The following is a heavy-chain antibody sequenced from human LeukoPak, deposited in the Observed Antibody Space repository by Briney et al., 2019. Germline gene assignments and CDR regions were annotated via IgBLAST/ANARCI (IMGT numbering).Heavy chain of an antibody. Sequence: ASVKVSCKASGYTFTSYGISWVRQAPGQGLEWMGGIIPIFGTANYAQKFQGRVTITADESTSTAYMELSSLRSEDTAVYYCAGDDVLCSSTSCYSAWFDPWGQGTLVTVSS. D-gene: IGHD2-2*02. CDR2: IIPIFGTA. CDR3: AGDDVLCSSTSCYSAWFDP. CDR1: GYTFTSYG. J-gene: IGHJ5*02. V-gene: IGHV1-69*13.